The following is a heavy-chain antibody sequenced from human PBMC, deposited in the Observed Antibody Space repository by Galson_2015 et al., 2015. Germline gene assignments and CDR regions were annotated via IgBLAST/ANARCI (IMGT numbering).Heavy chain of an antibody. CDR3: ARDGAMIVVRHWFDP. V-gene: IGHV4-39*02. D-gene: IGHD3-22*01. CDR2: IYYSGST. Sequence: SETLSLTCTVSGGSISSSSYYWGWIRQPPGKGLEWIGSIYYSGSTYYNPSLKSRVTISVDTPKNQFSLKLSSVTAADTAVYYCARDGAMIVVRHWFDPWGQGTLVTVSS. CDR1: GGSISSSSYY. J-gene: IGHJ5*02.